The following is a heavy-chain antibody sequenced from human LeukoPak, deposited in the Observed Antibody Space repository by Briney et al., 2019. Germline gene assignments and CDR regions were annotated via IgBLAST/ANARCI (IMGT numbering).Heavy chain of an antibody. Sequence: GGSLRLSCAASGLTFSSYGMHWVRQAPGKGLEWVAVISYDGSNKYYADSVKGRFTISRDNSKNTLYLQMNSLRAEDTAVYYCAKASLPYSSSWSGAEYFQHWGQGTLVTVSS. D-gene: IGHD6-13*01. J-gene: IGHJ1*01. CDR1: GLTFSSYG. CDR2: ISYDGSNK. CDR3: AKASLPYSSSWSGAEYFQH. V-gene: IGHV3-30*18.